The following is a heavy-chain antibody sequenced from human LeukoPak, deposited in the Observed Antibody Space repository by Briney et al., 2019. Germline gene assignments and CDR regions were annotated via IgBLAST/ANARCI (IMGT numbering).Heavy chain of an antibody. V-gene: IGHV1-18*01. CDR2: ISAYNGNT. CDR3: ARGLNVVVPAAINYYYGMDV. Sequence: ASVKVSCKASGYTFTSYGISWVRQAPGQGLEWMGWISAYNGNTNYAQKLQGRVTMTTDTSTSTAYMELRSLRSEDTAVYYCARGLNVVVPAAINYYYGMDVWGQGTTVTVSS. J-gene: IGHJ6*02. D-gene: IGHD2-2*01. CDR1: GYTFTSYG.